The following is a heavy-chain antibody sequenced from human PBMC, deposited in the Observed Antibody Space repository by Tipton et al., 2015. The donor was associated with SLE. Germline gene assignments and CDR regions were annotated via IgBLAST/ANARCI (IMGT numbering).Heavy chain of an antibody. V-gene: IGHV3-30*03. CDR3: ARDGFIAAAGPYYFDY. CDR2: ISYDGSNK. Sequence: SLRLSCAASGFTFSSYGMSWVRQAPGKGLEWVAVISYDGSNKYYADSVKGRFTISRDNSKNTLYLQMNSLRAEDTAVYYCARDGFIAAAGPYYFDYWGQGTLVTVSS. CDR1: GFTFSSYG. J-gene: IGHJ4*02. D-gene: IGHD6-13*01.